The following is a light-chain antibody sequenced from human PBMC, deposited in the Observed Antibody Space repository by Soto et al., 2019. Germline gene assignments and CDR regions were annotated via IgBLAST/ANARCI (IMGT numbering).Light chain of an antibody. CDR3: QQYSDYKS. CDR1: QNIRNG. CDR2: DAS. Sequence: DIQMTQSPSTLSASVGDRVTITCRASQNIRNGVAWYQQKPGKAPNLLIYDASSLQSGVPSRFSGSGSGTDFTLTISSLQSDDFATYYCQQYSDYKSFGQGTKVDI. J-gene: IGKJ1*01. V-gene: IGKV1-5*01.